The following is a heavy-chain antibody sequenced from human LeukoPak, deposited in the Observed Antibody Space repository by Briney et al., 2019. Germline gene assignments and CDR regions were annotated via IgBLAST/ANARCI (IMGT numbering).Heavy chain of an antibody. CDR3: ARDRSLDY. Sequence: QSGGSLRLSCAASGFTVTNKYMTWVRQAPGKGLEWVSVIYGDGSTNYADSVKGRFTISRDNSKNTLYLQMSSLRAEDTAVYYCARDRSLDYWGQGTLVTVSS. J-gene: IGHJ4*02. CDR1: GFTVTNKY. V-gene: IGHV3-53*01. CDR2: IYGDGST.